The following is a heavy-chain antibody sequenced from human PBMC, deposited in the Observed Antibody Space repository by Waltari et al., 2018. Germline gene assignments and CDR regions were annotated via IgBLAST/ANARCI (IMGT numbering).Heavy chain of an antibody. Sequence: QVQLQESGPGPVKSSETLSLTCAVSGGSINNYYWAWIRKPPGKGLEWIASVYFTGSATSRPSLKGRVSGSVDTSKNQFSLRLHSVTPADTAVYYCARVYGHYELLASSYSPYYYYYMDVWGKGTAVTVS. CDR1: GGSINNYY. V-gene: IGHV4-59*01. J-gene: IGHJ6*03. CDR2: VYFTGSA. CDR3: ARVYGHYELLASSYSPYYYYYMDV. D-gene: IGHD3-9*01.